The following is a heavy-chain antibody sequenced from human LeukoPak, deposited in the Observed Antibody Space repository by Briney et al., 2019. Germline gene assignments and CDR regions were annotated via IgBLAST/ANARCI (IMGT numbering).Heavy chain of an antibody. V-gene: IGHV3-30*18. CDR1: GFTFSSYG. CDR2: ISYDGSNK. D-gene: IGHD4-17*01. CDR3: AKDRSTVISPDAFDI. J-gene: IGHJ3*02. Sequence: GGSLRLSCAASGFTFSSYGMHWVRQAPGKGLEWVAVISYDGSNKYYADSVKGRFTISRDNSKNTLYLQMNSLRAEDTAVYYCAKDRSTVISPDAFDIWGQGTMVTVSS.